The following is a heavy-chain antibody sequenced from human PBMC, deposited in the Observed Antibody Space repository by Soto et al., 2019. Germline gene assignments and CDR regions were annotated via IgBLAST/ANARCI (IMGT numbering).Heavy chain of an antibody. CDR1: GGSISSYY. CDR2: IYYSGST. CDR3: AREWQAAAGFDP. Sequence: PSETLSLTCTVSGGSISSYYWSWIRQPPGKGLEWIGYIYYSGSTNYNPSLKSRVTISVDTSKNQFSLKLSSVTAADTAVYYCAREWQAAAGFDPWGQGTLVTVS. D-gene: IGHD6-13*01. V-gene: IGHV4-59*01. J-gene: IGHJ5*02.